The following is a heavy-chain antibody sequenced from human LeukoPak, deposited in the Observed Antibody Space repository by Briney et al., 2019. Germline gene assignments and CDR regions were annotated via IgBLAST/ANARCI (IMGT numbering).Heavy chain of an antibody. V-gene: IGHV1-2*02. CDR2: INPNSGAT. D-gene: IGHD2-21*01. CDR1: GFTLTGYF. CDR3: ARPRQPGYSRYFGL. J-gene: IGHJ2*01. Sequence: GASVKVSCKASGFTLTGYFLHWVRQAPGQGLEWMGWINPNSGATNYAQKFQGRVTLTRDTFIGTAYMELSRLTSDDTAVYYCARPRQPGYSRYFGLWGRGTLVTVSS.